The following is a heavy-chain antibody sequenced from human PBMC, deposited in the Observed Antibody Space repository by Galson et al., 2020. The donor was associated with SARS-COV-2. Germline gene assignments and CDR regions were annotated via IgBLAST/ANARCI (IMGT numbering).Heavy chain of an antibody. CDR1: GFTFSTSA. CDR2: ISATGDHT. CDR3: ARRPTDYFDS. D-gene: IGHD1-1*01. V-gene: IGHV3-23*01. J-gene: IGHJ4*02. Sequence: GGSLRLSCAASGFTFSTSALSWVRQAPGKGLEWVSGISATGDHTHYADSVKGRFTFSRDNSKNTLYLQMNSLRAEDTAVYYCARRPTDYFDSWGQGTLVTVSS.